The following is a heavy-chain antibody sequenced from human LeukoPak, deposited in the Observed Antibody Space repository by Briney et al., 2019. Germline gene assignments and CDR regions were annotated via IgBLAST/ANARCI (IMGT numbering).Heavy chain of an antibody. J-gene: IGHJ4*02. Sequence: ASVKVSCKASGGTFSSYAISWVRQAPGQGLEWMGRIIPILGIANYAQKFQGRVTMTRDTSTSTVYMELSSLRSEDTAVYYCARDPFPMTTVTTSDYWGQGTLVTVSS. CDR3: ARDPFPMTTVTTSDY. V-gene: IGHV1-69*04. CDR2: IIPILGIA. D-gene: IGHD4-17*01. CDR1: GGTFSSYA.